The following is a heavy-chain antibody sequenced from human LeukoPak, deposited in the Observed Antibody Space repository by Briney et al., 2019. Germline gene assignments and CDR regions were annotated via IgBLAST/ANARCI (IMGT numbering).Heavy chain of an antibody. D-gene: IGHD3-10*01. J-gene: IGHJ3*02. CDR1: RGSIRKYY. CDR3: ARAYYGSGSYYVGFYI. CDR2: IYYTGST. Sequence: SETLSLTCTLPRGSIRKYYWCWSREPPGEGREWIGYIYYTGSTNYNPSLKSRVTISVDMSKNQFSLKLSSVTAADTAVYYCARAYYGSGSYYVGFYIWGQRTMVTVSS. V-gene: IGHV4-59*01.